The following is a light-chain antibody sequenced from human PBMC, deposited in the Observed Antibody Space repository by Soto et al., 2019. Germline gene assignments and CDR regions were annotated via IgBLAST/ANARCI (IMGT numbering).Light chain of an antibody. V-gene: IGKV1-39*01. CDR1: QDIRND. CDR3: QQSYSTPPT. J-gene: IGKJ4*01. Sequence: TKMSQSPSTLSASVGDRVTITCRASQDIRNDLGWYQQKPGKAPKLLIYAASSLQSGVPSRFSGSGSGTDFTLTISSLQPEDFATYYCQQSYSTPPTFGGGTKVDIK. CDR2: AAS.